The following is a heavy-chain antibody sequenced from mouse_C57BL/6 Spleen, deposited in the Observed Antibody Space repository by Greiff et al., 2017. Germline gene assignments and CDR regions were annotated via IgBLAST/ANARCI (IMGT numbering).Heavy chain of an antibody. Sequence: QVQLQQPGAELVRPGSSVKLSCKASGYTFTSYWMDWVKQRPGQGLEWIGNIYPSASETHYNQKFKDKATLTVDKSSSTAYMQRRSLTSEDSAVYYCGRENFITRVVDWSQGTLVTGSA. CDR3: GRENFITRVVD. CDR1: GYTFTSYW. CDR2: IYPSASET. D-gene: IGHD1-1*01. J-gene: IGHJ3*01. V-gene: IGHV1-61*01.